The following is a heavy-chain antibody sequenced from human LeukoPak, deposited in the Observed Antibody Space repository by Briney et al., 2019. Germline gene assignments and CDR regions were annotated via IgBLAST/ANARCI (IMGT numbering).Heavy chain of an antibody. V-gene: IGHV3-30*02. CDR1: GFTFSINA. J-gene: IGHJ4*02. CDR2: IQYDANYK. D-gene: IGHD2-8*02. Sequence: SGGSLRLCCASSGFTFSINAMHWVRQAPGKGLEWVAFIQYDANYKNYADSVKGRFSISRDNSKNTVDLQMNSLRAEDSAVYYCAKDRCTAGFYHNFDYWGRGTLVTVSS. CDR3: AKDRCTAGFYHNFDY.